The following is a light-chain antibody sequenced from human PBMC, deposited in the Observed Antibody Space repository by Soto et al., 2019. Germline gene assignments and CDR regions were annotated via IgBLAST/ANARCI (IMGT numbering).Light chain of an antibody. J-gene: IGKJ2*01. Sequence: DIVMTQSPDSLAVSLGERATINCKSSQSVLYSSNNKNYLAWYQQKPGQPPKLLIYWASTRESGVPDRFSGSEYGTDFTLTISSLQAEDVAVYYCQQYYSTLPYTFGQGTKLEIK. CDR2: WAS. V-gene: IGKV4-1*01. CDR3: QQYYSTLPYT. CDR1: QSVLYSSNNKNY.